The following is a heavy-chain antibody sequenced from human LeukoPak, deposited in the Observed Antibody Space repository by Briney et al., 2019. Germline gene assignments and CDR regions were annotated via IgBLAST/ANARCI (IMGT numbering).Heavy chain of an antibody. CDR2: ISAYNGNT. Sequence: ASVKVSCKASGYTFTSYGISWVRQAPGQGLEWMGWISAYNGNTNYAQKLQGRVTMTTDTSTSTAYMELRSLRSDDTAVYYCARRLSITIFGVVIPGGTDAFDIWGQGTMVTVSS. CDR1: GYTFTSYG. V-gene: IGHV1-18*01. D-gene: IGHD3-3*01. J-gene: IGHJ3*02. CDR3: ARRLSITIFGVVIPGGTDAFDI.